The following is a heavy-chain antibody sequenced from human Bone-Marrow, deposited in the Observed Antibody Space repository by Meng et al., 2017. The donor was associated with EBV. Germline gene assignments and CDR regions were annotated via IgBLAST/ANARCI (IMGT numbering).Heavy chain of an antibody. Sequence: EVQLVESGGGLVKLGGSLRLPCAASGFTFSSYSMNWVRQAPGKGLEWVSSISSSSSYIYYTDSVKGRFTISRDNAKSSLYLQMNSLRAEDTAVYYCARSVTKEGYYFDYWGQGTLVTVSS. D-gene: IGHD4-17*01. CDR2: ISSSSSYI. V-gene: IGHV3-21*01. J-gene: IGHJ4*02. CDR1: GFTFSSYS. CDR3: ARSVTKEGYYFDY.